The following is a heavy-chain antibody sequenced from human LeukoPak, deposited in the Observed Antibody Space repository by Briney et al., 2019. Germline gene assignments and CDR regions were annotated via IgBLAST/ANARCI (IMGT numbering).Heavy chain of an antibody. CDR3: ARVGRAKAAAGFGAFDI. CDR1: GFTFSSYA. J-gene: IGHJ3*02. D-gene: IGHD6-13*01. Sequence: GGSLRLSCAASGFTFSSYAMHWVRQAPGKGLEWVAVISYDGSNKYYADSVKGRFTISRDNAKNSLYLQMNRLRAEDTAVYYCARVGRAKAAAGFGAFDIWGQGTMVTVSS. CDR2: ISYDGSNK. V-gene: IGHV3-30-3*01.